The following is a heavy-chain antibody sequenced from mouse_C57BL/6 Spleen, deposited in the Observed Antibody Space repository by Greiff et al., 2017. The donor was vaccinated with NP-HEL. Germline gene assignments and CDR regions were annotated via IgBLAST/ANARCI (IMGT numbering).Heavy chain of an antibody. CDR3: ARRTGTRIYFDY. V-gene: IGHV5-9*04. J-gene: IGHJ2*01. D-gene: IGHD4-1*01. CDR2: ISGGGGNT. Sequence: EVKLMESGGGLVKPGGSLKLSCAASGFTFSSYTMSWVRQTPEKRLEWVATISGGGGNTYYPDSVKGRFTISRDNAKNTLYLQVSSLRSEDTAVYYCARRTGTRIYFDYWGQGTTLTVSS. CDR1: GFTFSSYT.